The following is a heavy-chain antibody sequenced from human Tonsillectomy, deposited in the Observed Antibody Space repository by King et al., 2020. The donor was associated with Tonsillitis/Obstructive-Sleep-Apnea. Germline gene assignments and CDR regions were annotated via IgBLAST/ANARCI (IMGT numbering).Heavy chain of an antibody. V-gene: IGHV4-34*01. CDR3: ARRTHRGIVVVPAATRKTNWFDP. J-gene: IGHJ5*02. CDR1: GGSFSGYY. Sequence: VQLQQWGAGLLKPSETLSLTCAVYGGSFSGYYWSWIRQPPGKGLEWIGEINHSGSTNYNPSLKSRVTISVDTSKNQFSLKLSSVTAAETAVYYCARRTHRGIVVVPAATRKTNWFDPWGQGTLVTVSS. CDR2: INHSGST. D-gene: IGHD2-2*01.